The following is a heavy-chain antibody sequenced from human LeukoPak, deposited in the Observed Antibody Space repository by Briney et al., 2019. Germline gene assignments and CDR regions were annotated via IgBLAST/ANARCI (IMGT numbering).Heavy chain of an antibody. CDR1: GFTFSDYY. CDR2: FSVGGTLI. CDR3: VRQMIRFWFDP. J-gene: IGHJ5*02. Sequence: PGGSLRLSCAASGFTFSDYYMSWIRQAPGKGLEWVSYFSVGGTLIYYADSVKGRFTISRDNAKNSLFLQMNSLRAEDTAVYYCVRQMIRFWFDPWGQGTLVTVSS. D-gene: IGHD3-16*01. V-gene: IGHV3-11*04.